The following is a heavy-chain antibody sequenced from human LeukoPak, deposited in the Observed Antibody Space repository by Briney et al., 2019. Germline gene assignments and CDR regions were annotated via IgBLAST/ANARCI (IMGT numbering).Heavy chain of an antibody. CDR2: INPNSGGT. CDR3: ARVLYGSGSYPFDY. J-gene: IGHJ4*02. D-gene: IGHD3-10*01. V-gene: IGHV1-2*02. CDR1: GYTFTGYY. Sequence: ASVKVSCKASGYTFTGYYMHWVRQAPGQGLEWKGWINPNSGGTNYAQKFQGRVTMTRDTSISTAYMELSRLRSDDTAVYYCARVLYGSGSYPFDYWGQGTLVTVSS.